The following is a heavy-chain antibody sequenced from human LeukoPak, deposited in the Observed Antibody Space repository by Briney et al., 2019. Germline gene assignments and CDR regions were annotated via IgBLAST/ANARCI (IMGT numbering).Heavy chain of an antibody. V-gene: IGHV1-18*04. D-gene: IGHD6-13*01. CDR2: ISAYNGNT. CDR3: ARGRGIAAAGSSFDY. Sequence: ASVKVSCKASGYTFTSYGISWVRQAPGQGLGWMDWISAYNGNTNYAQKLQGRVTMTTDTSTSTAYMELRSLRSDDTAVYYCARGRGIAAAGSSFDYWGQGTLVTVSS. CDR1: GYTFTSYG. J-gene: IGHJ4*02.